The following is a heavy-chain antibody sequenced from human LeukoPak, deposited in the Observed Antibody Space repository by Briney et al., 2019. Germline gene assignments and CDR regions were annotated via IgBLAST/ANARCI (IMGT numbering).Heavy chain of an antibody. V-gene: IGHV3-48*04. Sequence: GGSLRLSCAGSGFIFNSYSMNWVRQAPGKGLEWVSYISSSSSSIYYADSVKGRFTVSRDNAESSLYLQMNSLRAEDTAVYYCARAGYRYAYDYWGQGTLVTVSS. CDR1: GFIFNSYS. D-gene: IGHD5-18*01. CDR3: ARAGYRYAYDY. J-gene: IGHJ4*02. CDR2: ISSSSSSI.